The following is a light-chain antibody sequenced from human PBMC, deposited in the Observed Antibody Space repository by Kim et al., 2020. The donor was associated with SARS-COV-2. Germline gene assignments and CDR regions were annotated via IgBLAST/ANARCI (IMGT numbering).Light chain of an antibody. V-gene: IGKV1-8*01. CDR3: QQYYSYPHT. J-gene: IGKJ2*01. Sequence: AIRITQSPSSLSASTGDRVTITCRASQGISSYLAWYQQKPGKAPKLLIYAASTLQSGVPSRFSGSGSGTDFTLTISGLQSEDFATYYCQQYYSYPHTFGQGTKLEI. CDR2: AAS. CDR1: QGISSY.